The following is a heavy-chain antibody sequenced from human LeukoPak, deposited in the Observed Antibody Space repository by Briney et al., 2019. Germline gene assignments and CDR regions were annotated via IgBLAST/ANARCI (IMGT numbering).Heavy chain of an antibody. CDR1: GFTFSGSA. CDR2: IRSKANSYAT. CDR3: AKDISPRYFDWLFDY. Sequence: GGSLRLSCAASGFTFSGSAMHWVRQASGKGLEWVGRIRSKANSYATAYAASVKGRFTISRDNAKNSLYLQMNSLRAEDTALYYCAKDISPRYFDWLFDYWGQGTLVTVSS. J-gene: IGHJ4*02. V-gene: IGHV3-73*01. D-gene: IGHD3-9*01.